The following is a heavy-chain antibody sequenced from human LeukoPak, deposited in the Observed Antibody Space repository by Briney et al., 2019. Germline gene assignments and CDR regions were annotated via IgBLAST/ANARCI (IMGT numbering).Heavy chain of an antibody. D-gene: IGHD6-6*01. Sequence: PSETLSLTCSVSGGSIRSTTYYWGWIRQAPGKGLEWIGNLYHSGSTYYNPSLKSRVSISVDTSKNQFSLNLSSVTAADTAVYYCATEIQNIAGRVYWGQGTLVTVSS. J-gene: IGHJ4*02. CDR2: LYHSGST. CDR3: ATEIQNIAGRVY. CDR1: GGSIRSTTYY. V-gene: IGHV4-39*07.